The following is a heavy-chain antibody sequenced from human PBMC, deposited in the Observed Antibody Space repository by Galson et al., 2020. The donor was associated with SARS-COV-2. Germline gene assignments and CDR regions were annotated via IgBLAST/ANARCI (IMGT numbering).Heavy chain of an antibody. CDR3: ASALGYCSGDICAGSLADAFDV. CDR2: IYSRGQT. CDR1: GSPMTNSTYF. Sequence: SEILSLTCSVSGSPMTNSTYFWGWVRQPPGRGLGWLGIIYSRGQTFYSPSREGRLTTTADTSANQFCLELASVTAADTAVDYCASALGYCSGDICAGSLADAFDVWGQGTLVTVSS. V-gene: IGHV4-39*01. J-gene: IGHJ3*01. D-gene: IGHD2-15*01.